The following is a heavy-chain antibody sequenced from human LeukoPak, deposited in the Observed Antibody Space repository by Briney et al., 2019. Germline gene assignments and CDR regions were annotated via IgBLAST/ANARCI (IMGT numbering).Heavy chain of an antibody. J-gene: IGHJ4*02. V-gene: IGHV1-2*02. CDR2: INPNSGGT. CDR1: GYAFTGYY. CDR3: ARAREYSSSSRRTFDY. D-gene: IGHD6-6*01. Sequence: GPVKVSCKASGYAFTGYYMHWVRQAPGQGLEWMGWINPNSGGTNYAQKFQGRVTMTRDTSISTAYMELSRLRSDDTAVYYCARAREYSSSSRRTFDYWGQGTLVTVSS.